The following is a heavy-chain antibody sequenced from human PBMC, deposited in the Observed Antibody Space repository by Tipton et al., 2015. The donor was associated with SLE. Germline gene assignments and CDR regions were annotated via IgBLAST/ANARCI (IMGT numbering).Heavy chain of an antibody. J-gene: IGHJ3*02. CDR2: IHYNGNT. V-gene: IGHV4-31*02. Sequence: SGGSVSSGDYYWSWIRQHPGKGLEWIAYIHYNGNTYYNPSLKSRVTISIDASKNQFSLKLSSVTAADTAVYSCARGEDPDPFDSWGRGTMVTVSS. CDR3: ARGEDPDPFDS. CDR1: GGSVSSGDYY.